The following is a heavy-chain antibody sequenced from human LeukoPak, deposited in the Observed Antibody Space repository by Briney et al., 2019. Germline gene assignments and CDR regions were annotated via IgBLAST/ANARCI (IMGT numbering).Heavy chain of an antibody. Sequence: ASVKVSCKASGGTFSSYAISWVRQAPGQGLEWMGGIIPIFGTANYAQKFQGRVTITADESTSTAYMELSSLRSEDTAVYYCARDPFDSSGYDAFDIWGQGTMVTVSS. J-gene: IGHJ3*02. CDR2: IIPIFGTA. D-gene: IGHD3-22*01. CDR1: GGTFSSYA. V-gene: IGHV1-69*13. CDR3: ARDPFDSSGYDAFDI.